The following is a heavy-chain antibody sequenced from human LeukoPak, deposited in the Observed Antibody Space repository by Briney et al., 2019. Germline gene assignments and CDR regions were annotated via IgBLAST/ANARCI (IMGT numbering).Heavy chain of an antibody. CDR2: IYYSGST. CDR1: GFIFSDY. J-gene: IGHJ3*02. V-gene: IGHV4-59*01. Sequence: GSLRLSCGVSGFIFSDYWMNWVRQGPGKGLEWIGYIYYSGSTNYNPSLKSRVTISVDTSKNQFSLKLSSVTAADTAVYYCATRNSSSWYSPDNDAFDIWGQGTMVTVSS. D-gene: IGHD6-13*01. CDR3: ATRNSSSWYSPDNDAFDI.